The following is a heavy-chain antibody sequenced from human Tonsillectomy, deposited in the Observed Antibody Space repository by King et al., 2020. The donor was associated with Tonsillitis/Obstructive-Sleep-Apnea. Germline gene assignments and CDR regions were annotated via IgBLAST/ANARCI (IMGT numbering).Heavy chain of an antibody. D-gene: IGHD1-26*01. CDR1: GFTFSSYA. Sequence: VQLVESGGGVVQPGRSLRLSCAASGFTFSSYAMHWVRQAPGKGLEWVAVISYDGSNKYYADSVKGRFTISRDNSKNTLYLQMNSLRAKDTAVYYCSRDWDTYYFHYYMDVWGKGTTVTVAS. V-gene: IGHV3-30*01. CDR3: SRDWDTYYFHYYMDV. CDR2: ISYDGSNK. J-gene: IGHJ6*03.